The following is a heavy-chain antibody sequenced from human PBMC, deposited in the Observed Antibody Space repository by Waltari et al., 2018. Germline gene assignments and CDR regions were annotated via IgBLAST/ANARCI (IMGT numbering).Heavy chain of an antibody. V-gene: IGHV1-2*02. D-gene: IGHD3-3*01. CDR2: IKPKSVAT. Sequence: QVHLVQSGAEVKKPGASVRVSCKTSGYTLRDYYIYWVQQTPGQGLECRGWIKPKSVATNPAQTLQVRVTMSMDTSTITCYMELRGPTSDDTSIYYCARDLFPNFWSGYGFDIWGQGTKVTVSS. CDR3: ARDLFPNFWSGYGFDI. CDR1: GYTLRDYY. J-gene: IGHJ3*02.